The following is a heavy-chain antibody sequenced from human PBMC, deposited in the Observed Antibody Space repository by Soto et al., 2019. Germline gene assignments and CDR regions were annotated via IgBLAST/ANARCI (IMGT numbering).Heavy chain of an antibody. CDR3: ARELHYYDSSGYSSPDAFDI. J-gene: IGHJ3*02. V-gene: IGHV6-1*01. Sequence: SQTLSLTCAISGDSVSSNSAAWNWIRQSPSRGLEWLGRTYYRSKWYNDYAVSVKSRITINPDTSKNQFSLQLNSVTPEDTAVYYCARELHYYDSSGYSSPDAFDIWGQGTMVTVSS. D-gene: IGHD3-22*01. CDR1: GDSVSSNSAA. CDR2: TYYRSKWYN.